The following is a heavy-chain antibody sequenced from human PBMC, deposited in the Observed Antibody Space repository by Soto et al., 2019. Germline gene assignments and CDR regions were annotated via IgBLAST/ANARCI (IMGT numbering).Heavy chain of an antibody. CDR2: ISAYNGNT. Sequence: GASVKVSCKASGYTFTSYGISWVRQAPGQGLEWMGWISAYNGNTNYAQKLQGRVTMTTDTSTSTAYMELRSLRSDDTAVYYCARDDTIFGVVIPSGFDPWGQGTLVTVSS. D-gene: IGHD3-3*01. V-gene: IGHV1-18*01. J-gene: IGHJ5*02. CDR1: GYTFTSYG. CDR3: ARDDTIFGVVIPSGFDP.